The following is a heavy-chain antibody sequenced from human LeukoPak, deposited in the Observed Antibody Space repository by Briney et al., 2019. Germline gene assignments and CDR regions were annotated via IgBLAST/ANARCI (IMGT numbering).Heavy chain of an antibody. D-gene: IGHD3-9*01. J-gene: IGHJ5*02. CDR2: IRQDGSEK. CDR1: GFSFRSYW. CDR3: AGGSGYLITS. Sequence: GGSLRLSCAATGFSFRSYWMNWVRQAPGKGLEWLAIIRQDGSEKHYKGSVEGRFTISRDNAKNSLHLQMNSLRAEDTAVYYCAGGSGYLITSWGQGTLVTVSS. V-gene: IGHV3-7*01.